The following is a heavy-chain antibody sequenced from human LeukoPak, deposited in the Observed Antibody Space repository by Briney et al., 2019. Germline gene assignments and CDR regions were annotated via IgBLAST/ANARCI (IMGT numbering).Heavy chain of an antibody. J-gene: IGHJ6*02. D-gene: IGHD3-16*01. V-gene: IGHV3-53*04. CDR2: IYSDAST. Sequence: GGSLRLSCAASGFTVTSNYMSWVRQAPGKGLEWVSVIYSDASTYYADSVKGRFTISRHNSKNTLYLQMNSLRTEDTALYYCARPNYVWRTYRGAIDVWGQGTTVTVS. CDR1: GFTVTSNY. CDR3: ARPNYVWRTYRGAIDV.